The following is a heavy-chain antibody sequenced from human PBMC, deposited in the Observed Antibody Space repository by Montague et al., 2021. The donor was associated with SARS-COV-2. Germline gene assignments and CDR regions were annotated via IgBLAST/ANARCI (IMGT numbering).Heavy chain of an antibody. CDR3: ARGARQGYGFRLGSFDS. Sequence: SETLSLTCAVYGGSFSGYDWNWIRQPPGKGQEWIGEINHSGSTNYNPSLKSRATMSVDTSKNQFSLKLSSGTAADTAAYDCARGARQGYGFRLGSFDSWGQGTLVTVSS. CDR2: INHSGST. J-gene: IGHJ4*02. V-gene: IGHV4-34*01. CDR1: GGSFSGYD. D-gene: IGHD3-10*01.